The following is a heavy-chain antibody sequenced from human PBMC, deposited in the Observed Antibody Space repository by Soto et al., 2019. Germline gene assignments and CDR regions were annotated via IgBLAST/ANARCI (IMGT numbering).Heavy chain of an antibody. Sequence: QVHLEQSGVEVKKPGSSVKVSCKAAGGTFSTYTLIWVRQAPGQGLEWMGRIIPMLTVTNSAQKFQGRVTLTADKSTSTAFMELTSLTSDDTAVYYCSIGSWSAETFDVWGQGTMVTVSS. J-gene: IGHJ3*01. CDR1: GGTFSTYT. CDR2: IIPMLTVT. V-gene: IGHV1-69*02. D-gene: IGHD2-2*01. CDR3: SIGSWSAETFDV.